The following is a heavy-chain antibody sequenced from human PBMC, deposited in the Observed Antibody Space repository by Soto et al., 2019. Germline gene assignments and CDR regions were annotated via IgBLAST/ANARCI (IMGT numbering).Heavy chain of an antibody. CDR1: GGSISSGGYY. CDR2: IYYSGST. CDR3: ARVDPYYFDY. Sequence: PSDTLPVPWTVVGGSISSGGYYRNLIRQPPGKGLEWIGYIYYSGSTNYNPSLKSRVTISVDTSKNQFSLKLSSVTAADTAVYYCARVDPYYFDYWGQGTLVTVS. J-gene: IGHJ4*02. V-gene: IGHV4-61*08.